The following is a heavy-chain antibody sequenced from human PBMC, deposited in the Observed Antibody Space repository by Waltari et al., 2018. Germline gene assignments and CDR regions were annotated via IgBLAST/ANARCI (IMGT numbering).Heavy chain of an antibody. Sequence: QVQLVQSGAEVKKPGASVKVSCKASGYTFTGHYMHWVRQAPGQGLEWMGWINPNSGGTNYAQKFQGRVTMTRDTSISTAYMELSRLRSDDTAVYYCARDLMDTAMVRVGYFDYWGQGTLVTVSS. CDR3: ARDLMDTAMVRVGYFDY. D-gene: IGHD5-18*01. V-gene: IGHV1-2*02. CDR1: GYTFTGHY. J-gene: IGHJ4*02. CDR2: INPNSGGT.